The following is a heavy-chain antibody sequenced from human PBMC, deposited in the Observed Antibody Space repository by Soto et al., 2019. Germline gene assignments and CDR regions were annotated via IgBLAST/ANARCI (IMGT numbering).Heavy chain of an antibody. Sequence: QVQLQESGPGLVKPSQTLSLTCTVSGGSISSGDYYWSWIRQPPGKGLEWIGYIFYSGSTHYNPSPTTRVTTSVDPSKNQCSLKLSSVTAADTGVYYWARYGGCEGWRFDPWGQEPWSPSPQ. CDR1: GGSISSGDYY. V-gene: IGHV4-30-4*01. CDR2: IFYSGST. CDR3: ARYGGCEGWRFDP. J-gene: IGHJ5*02. D-gene: IGHD5-12*01.